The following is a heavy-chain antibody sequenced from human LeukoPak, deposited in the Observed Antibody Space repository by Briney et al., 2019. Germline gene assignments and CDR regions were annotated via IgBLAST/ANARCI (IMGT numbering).Heavy chain of an antibody. CDR1: GYTFTSYD. J-gene: IGHJ4*02. Sequence: ASVKVSCKASGYTFTSYDINWVRQATGQGLEWMGWMNPNSGNTGYAQKFQGRVTMTRNTSISTAYMELSSLRSEGTAVYYCARGKFLNLYSSSWYIDYWGQGTLVIVSS. D-gene: IGHD6-13*01. V-gene: IGHV1-8*01. CDR3: ARGKFLNLYSSSWYIDY. CDR2: MNPNSGNT.